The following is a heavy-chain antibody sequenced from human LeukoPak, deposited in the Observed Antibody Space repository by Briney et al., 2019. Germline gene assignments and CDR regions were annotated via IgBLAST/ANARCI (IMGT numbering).Heavy chain of an antibody. V-gene: IGHV4-34*01. Sequence: KSSETLSLTCAVYGGSFSGYYWSWIRQPPGKGLEWIGEINHSGSTNYNPSLKSRVTISVDTSKNQFSLKLSSVTAADTAVYYCASLATGPDSSSSSDYWGQGTLVTVSS. CDR3: ASLATGPDSSSSSDY. CDR2: INHSGST. D-gene: IGHD6-6*01. J-gene: IGHJ4*02. CDR1: GGSFSGYY.